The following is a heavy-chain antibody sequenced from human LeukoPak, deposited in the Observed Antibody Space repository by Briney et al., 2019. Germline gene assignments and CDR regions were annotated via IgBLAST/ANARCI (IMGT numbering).Heavy chain of an antibody. D-gene: IGHD3-22*01. CDR3: AREYYDNSGGEDAFDI. CDR1: GFTVSSNY. J-gene: IGHJ3*02. CDR2: IYSGGST. Sequence: PGGSLRLSCAASGFTVSSNYMNWVRQAPGKGLEWVSVIYSGGSTFYADSVEGRFNISRDNSNNTLYLQMNSLRAEDTAMYYCAREYYDNSGGEDAFDIWGPGTMVTVSS. V-gene: IGHV3-53*01.